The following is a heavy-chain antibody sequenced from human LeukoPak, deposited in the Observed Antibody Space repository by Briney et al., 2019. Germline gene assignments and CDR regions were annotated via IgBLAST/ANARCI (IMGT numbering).Heavy chain of an antibody. Sequence: ASVKVSCKPSGYNFAGYYLHWVRQAPGQGLEWVGWINPNSGGSNYAQKFQGRISMTRDTSISTAYVELSSLRSDDTAVYYCARAGPIYSHSGRQAKVDDPEFDYWGQGTLVTVSS. V-gene: IGHV1-2*02. D-gene: IGHD3-10*01. CDR1: GYNFAGYY. CDR2: INPNSGGS. CDR3: ARAGPIYSHSGRQAKVDDPEFDY. J-gene: IGHJ4*02.